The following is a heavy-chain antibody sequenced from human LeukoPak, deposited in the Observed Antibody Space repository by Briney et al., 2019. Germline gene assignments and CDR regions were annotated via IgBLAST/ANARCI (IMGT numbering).Heavy chain of an antibody. V-gene: IGHV4-59*01. CDR2: IYYSGNT. D-gene: IGHD3-10*01. Sequence: SETLSLTCNGSGGSISTYYWSWIRQPPGKGLEWMGSIYYSGNTNYNRALKSRVTISVDTSKNQFSLKMSSVTAADTAVYYCARVKLGSGSNFDYWGQGTLVSVSS. CDR1: GGSISTYY. J-gene: IGHJ4*02. CDR3: ARVKLGSGSNFDY.